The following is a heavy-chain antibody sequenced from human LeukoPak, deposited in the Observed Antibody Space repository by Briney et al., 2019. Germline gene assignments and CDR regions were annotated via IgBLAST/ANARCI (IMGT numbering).Heavy chain of an antibody. CDR3: AKAGAVVVVAAKYFDY. CDR1: GFTVSSNY. Sequence: GGSLRLSCAASGFTVSSNYMSWVRQAPGKGLEWVSVIYSGGSTYYADSVKGRFTISRDNSKSTLYIQMNSLRAEDTAVYYCAKAGAVVVVAAKYFDYWGQGTLVTVSS. D-gene: IGHD2-15*01. J-gene: IGHJ4*02. CDR2: IYSGGST. V-gene: IGHV3-53*01.